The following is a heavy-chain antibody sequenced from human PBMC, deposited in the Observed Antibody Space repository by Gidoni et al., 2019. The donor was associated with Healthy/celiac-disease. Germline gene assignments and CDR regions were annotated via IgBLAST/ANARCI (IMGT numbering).Heavy chain of an antibody. Sequence: QVQLQQWGAGLLKPSETLSLTCAVYGGSFCGYYWSWIRQPPGKGLEWIGEINHSGSTNYTPSLKSRVTISVDTSKNQFSLKLSSVTAADTAVYYCARGRGYSYGYGDYWGQGTLVTVSS. V-gene: IGHV4-34*01. CDR1: GGSFCGYY. J-gene: IGHJ4*02. D-gene: IGHD5-18*01. CDR3: ARGRGYSYGYGDY. CDR2: INHSGST.